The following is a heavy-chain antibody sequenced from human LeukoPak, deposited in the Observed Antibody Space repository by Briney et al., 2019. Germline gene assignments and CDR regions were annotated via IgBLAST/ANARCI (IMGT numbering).Heavy chain of an antibody. CDR2: ISGSGGST. V-gene: IGHV3-23*01. CDR1: GGSISSYY. J-gene: IGHJ3*02. Sequence: PSETLSLTCTVSGGSISSYYWSWVRQAPGKGLEWVSAISGSGGSTYYADSVKGRFTISRDNSKNTPYLQMNSLRDEDTAVYYCANGLRYGAYGFAFDIWGQGTMVTVSS. CDR3: ANGLRYGAYGFAFDI. D-gene: IGHD5-12*01.